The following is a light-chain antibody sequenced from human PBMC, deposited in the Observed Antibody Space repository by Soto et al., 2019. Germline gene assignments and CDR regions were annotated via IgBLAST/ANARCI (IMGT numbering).Light chain of an antibody. CDR2: EVS. CDR1: SSDVGGYNY. V-gene: IGLV2-14*01. Sequence: QSALTQPASVSGSPGQSITISCTGTSSDVGGYNYVSWYQHHPGKAPRLMIYEVSNRPSGVSNRFSGSKSGNTASLTISGLQAEDEADAYCSSYTRSSPYVVGTGTKLTVL. J-gene: IGLJ1*01. CDR3: SSYTRSSPYV.